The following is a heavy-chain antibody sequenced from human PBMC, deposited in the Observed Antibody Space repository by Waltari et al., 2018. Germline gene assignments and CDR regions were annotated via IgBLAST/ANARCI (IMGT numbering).Heavy chain of an antibody. Sequence: QVQLPESGPGLVKPSETLSLTCTVSGGSISSSYWSWIRHPPGKGLEWIGYIYYSGSTNYNPSRKSRVTISVDTSKNQFSLKLSSVTAADTAVYYCARSILLWFGELFSPFDYWGQGTLVTVSS. CDR1: GGSISSSY. CDR2: IYYSGST. J-gene: IGHJ4*02. D-gene: IGHD3-10*01. CDR3: ARSILLWFGELFSPFDY. V-gene: IGHV4-59*01.